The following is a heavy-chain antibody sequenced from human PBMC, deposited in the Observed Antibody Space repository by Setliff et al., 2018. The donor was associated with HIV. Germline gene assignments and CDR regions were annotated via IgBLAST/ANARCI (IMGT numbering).Heavy chain of an antibody. CDR2: ISVGGGNT. CDR1: GFTFSSYA. D-gene: IGHD3-22*01. J-gene: IGHJ4*02. Sequence: PGGSLRLSCAASGFTFSSYAMSWVRQAPGKGLEWVSAISVGGGNTYYADSVKGRFTVSRDNSENTLYLQMNSLRPEDTAIYYCAKEVPYSNGFMYFDYWGQGTLVTVSS. CDR3: AKEVPYSNGFMYFDY. V-gene: IGHV3-23*01.